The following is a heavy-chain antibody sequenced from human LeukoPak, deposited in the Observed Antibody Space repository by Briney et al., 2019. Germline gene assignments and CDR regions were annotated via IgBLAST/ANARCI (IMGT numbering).Heavy chain of an antibody. CDR1: GFTFSSYA. CDR3: AKDMITFGGVIVIGFDY. CDR2: ISGSGGST. D-gene: IGHD3-16*02. Sequence: PGGSLRLSCAASGFTFSSYAMSWVRQAPGKGLEWVSAISGSGGSTYYADSVKGRFTISRDNSKNTLYLQMNSLRAEDTAVYYCAKDMITFGGVIVIGFDYWGQGTLVTVSS. J-gene: IGHJ4*02. V-gene: IGHV3-23*01.